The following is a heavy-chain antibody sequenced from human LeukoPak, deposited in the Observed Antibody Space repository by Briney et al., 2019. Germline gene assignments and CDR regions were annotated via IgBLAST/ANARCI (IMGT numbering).Heavy chain of an antibody. J-gene: IGHJ4*02. V-gene: IGHV3-7*01. CDR2: IKQDGSEK. D-gene: IGHD2-21*01. Sequence: TGGSLRLSCAASGFTFSSYWMSWVRQAPGKGLEWVANIKQDGSEKYYVDSVKGRFTISRDNAKNSLYLQMNSLRAEDTAVYYCARDLHCGGDCYPLTYWGQGTMVTVSS. CDR3: ARDLHCGGDCYPLTY. CDR1: GFTFSSYW.